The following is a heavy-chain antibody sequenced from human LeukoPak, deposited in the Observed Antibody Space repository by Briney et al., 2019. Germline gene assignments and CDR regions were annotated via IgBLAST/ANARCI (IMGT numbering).Heavy chain of an antibody. CDR2: IYSGGST. CDR1: GFTVSSNY. CDR3: ARTRITIFGVAPDAFDI. Sequence: GGSLRPSCAASGFTVSSNYMSWVRQAPGKGLEWVSVIYSGGSTYYADSVKGRFTISRDNSKNTLYLQMNSLRAEDTAVYYCARTRITIFGVAPDAFDIWGQGTMVTVSS. J-gene: IGHJ3*02. D-gene: IGHD3-3*01. V-gene: IGHV3-66*02.